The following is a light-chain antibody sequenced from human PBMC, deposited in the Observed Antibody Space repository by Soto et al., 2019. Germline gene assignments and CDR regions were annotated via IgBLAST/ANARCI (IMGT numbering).Light chain of an antibody. CDR3: QQRGDWPPIT. CDR2: NAS. V-gene: IGKV3-11*01. CDR1: QSVSSN. J-gene: IGKJ5*01. Sequence: IVLTQSTATLSVSPGERATLSCRASQSVSSNLAWHQQRPGQAPRLLVYNASNRTTGIPARFSGSGSGTDFTLTISSLEPEDFAVYYCQQRGDWPPITFGQGTRLEIK.